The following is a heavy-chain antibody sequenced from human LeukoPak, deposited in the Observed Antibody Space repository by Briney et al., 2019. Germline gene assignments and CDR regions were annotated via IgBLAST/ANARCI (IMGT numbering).Heavy chain of an antibody. CDR2: ISYSGST. CDR3: ASIGYCSGGSCYTIDY. CDR1: GGSIRSSNYY. V-gene: IGHV4-39*07. D-gene: IGHD2-15*01. Sequence: SETLSLTCTVSGGSIRSSNYYWGWIRQPPGKGLEWIGSISYSGSTYYKPSLKSRVTISVDTSKNQFSLKMSSVTAADTAVYYCASIGYCSGGSCYTIDYWGQGTLVTVSS. J-gene: IGHJ4*02.